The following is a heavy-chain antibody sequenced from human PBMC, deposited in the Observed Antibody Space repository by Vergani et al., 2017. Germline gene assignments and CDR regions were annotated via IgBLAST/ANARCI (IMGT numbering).Heavy chain of an antibody. CDR2: IYYSGST. CDR1: GGSISSYY. J-gene: IGHJ4*02. CDR3: ARCYGGNSDGFDY. D-gene: IGHD4-23*01. Sequence: QVQLQESGPGLVKPSETLSLTCTVSGGSISSYYWSWIRQPPGKGLEWIVYIYYSGSTNYNPSLKSRVTISVDTSKNQFSLKLSSVTAADTAVYYCARCYGGNSDGFDYWGQGTLVTVSS. V-gene: IGHV4-59*01.